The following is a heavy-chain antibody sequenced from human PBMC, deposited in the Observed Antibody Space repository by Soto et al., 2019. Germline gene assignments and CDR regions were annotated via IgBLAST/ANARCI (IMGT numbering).Heavy chain of an antibody. CDR3: ARESHDILTGPPWVWYFDL. V-gene: IGHV4-34*01. Sequence: QVQLQQWGAGPLRPLETLSLTCGVSGGSFSGYYWAWIRQSPGKGLEWIGEIHDRGSINFNPSRKSRVSISVDTSKNHYSLNLRSVTAADTAVYYCARESHDILTGPPWVWYFDLWGRGTLVTVSS. CDR1: GGSFSGYY. D-gene: IGHD3-9*01. CDR2: IHDRGSI. J-gene: IGHJ2*01.